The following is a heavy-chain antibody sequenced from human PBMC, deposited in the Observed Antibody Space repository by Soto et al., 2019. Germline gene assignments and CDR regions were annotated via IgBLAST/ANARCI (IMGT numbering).Heavy chain of an antibody. D-gene: IGHD3-22*01. J-gene: IGHJ6*02. CDR2: IIPIFGTA. CDR1: GGTFSSYA. CDR3: ARAVYYYDSSGYRGTYYYYYYGMDV. V-gene: IGHV1-69*13. Sequence: SVKVSCKASGGTFSSYAISWVRQAPGQGLEWMGGIIPIFGTANYAQKFQGRVTITADESTSTAYMELSSLRSEDTAVYYCARAVYYYDSSGYRGTYYYYYYGMDVWGQGTTVTVSS.